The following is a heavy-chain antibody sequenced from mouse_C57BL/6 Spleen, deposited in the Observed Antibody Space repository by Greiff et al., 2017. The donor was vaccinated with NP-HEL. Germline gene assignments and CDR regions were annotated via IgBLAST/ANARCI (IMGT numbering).Heavy chain of an antibody. D-gene: IGHD1-1*01. V-gene: IGHV5-9*01. CDR2: ISGGGGNT. J-gene: IGHJ2*01. Sequence: EVQGVESGGGLVKPGGSLKLSCAASGFTFSSYTMSWVRQTPEKRLEWVATISGGGGNTYYPDSVKGRFTISRDNAKNTLYLQMSSLRSEDTALYYCARQVYGSSLYYFDYWGQGTTLTVSS. CDR1: GFTFSSYT. CDR3: ARQVYGSSLYYFDY.